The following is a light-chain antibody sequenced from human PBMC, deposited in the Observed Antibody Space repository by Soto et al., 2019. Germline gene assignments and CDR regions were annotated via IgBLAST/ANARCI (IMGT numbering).Light chain of an antibody. CDR3: LQSYHGPFT. V-gene: IGKV1-39*01. CDR1: QSISRY. J-gene: IGKJ3*01. CDR2: SAS. Sequence: DIQMTQSPSSLSASVGDRVTVTCRAGQSISRYLHWYQQRPGKAPKLLIYSASTLQTGVPSRFSGSGSGTDFTLTISRLQPEDFATYSFLQSYHGPFTFGPGTKVDI.